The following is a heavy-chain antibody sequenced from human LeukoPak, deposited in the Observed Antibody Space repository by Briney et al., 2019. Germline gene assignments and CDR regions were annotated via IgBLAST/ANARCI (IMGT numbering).Heavy chain of an antibody. V-gene: IGHV3-23*01. J-gene: IGHJ4*02. CDR3: AKGPMVRPPSPFDY. D-gene: IGHD3-10*01. CDR1: GFTFSSYA. Sequence: QPGGSLRLSCAASGFTFSSYAMGWVSQAPGKGLEWVSAISGSGGSTYYADSVKGRFTISRDNPKNTLYLQMNSLRAEDTAVYYCAKGPMVRPPSPFDYWGQGTLVTVSS. CDR2: ISGSGGST.